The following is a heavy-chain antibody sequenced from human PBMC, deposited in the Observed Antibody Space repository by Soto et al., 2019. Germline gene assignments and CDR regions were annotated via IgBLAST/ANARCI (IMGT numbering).Heavy chain of an antibody. V-gene: IGHV3-64*01. CDR2: ISSNGGST. J-gene: IGHJ4*02. Sequence: GGSLRLSCAASGFTVSSYAMHWVRQAPGKGLEYVSAISSNGGSTYYANSVKGRFTISRDNSKNTLYLQMGSLRAEDMAVYYRARDGARGDPGKYYFDYWGQGTLVTVSS. CDR3: ARDGARGDPGKYYFDY. D-gene: IGHD2-21*01. CDR1: GFTVSSYA.